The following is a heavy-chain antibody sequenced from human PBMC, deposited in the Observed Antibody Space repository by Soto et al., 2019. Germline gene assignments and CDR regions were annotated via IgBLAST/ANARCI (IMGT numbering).Heavy chain of an antibody. V-gene: IGHV1-8*01. CDR1: GYTFTSYD. D-gene: IGHD1-1*01. Sequence: QVQLVQSGAEVRKPGASVKVSCEASGYTFTSYDIYWVRQATGQGLEWMGWLNPNTGNSGYAQKFQGRITVTSNTSINIAHMGLGSLRSEDTAVYYCARRAETNGWNGFGPYKYYFDFWWQRTLVTVSS. CDR2: LNPNTGNS. J-gene: IGHJ4*02. CDR3: ARRAETNGWNGFGPYKYYFDF.